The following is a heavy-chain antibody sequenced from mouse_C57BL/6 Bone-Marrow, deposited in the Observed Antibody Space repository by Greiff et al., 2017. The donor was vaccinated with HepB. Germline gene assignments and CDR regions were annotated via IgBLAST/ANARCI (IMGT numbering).Heavy chain of an antibody. CDR3: ARTQYYGSSPFAY. J-gene: IGHJ3*01. V-gene: IGHV1-80*01. Sequence: VQLQQSGAELVKPGASVKISCKASGYAFSSYWMNWVKQRPGKGLEWIGQIYPGDGDTNYNGKFKGKATLTADKSSSTAYMQLSSLTSEDSAVYFCARTQYYGSSPFAYWGQGTLVTVSA. D-gene: IGHD1-1*01. CDR2: IYPGDGDT. CDR1: GYAFSSYW.